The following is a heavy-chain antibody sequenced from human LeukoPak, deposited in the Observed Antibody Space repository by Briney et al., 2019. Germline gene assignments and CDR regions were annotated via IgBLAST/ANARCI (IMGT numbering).Heavy chain of an antibody. CDR3: VSSSSGRPYYYYGMDV. Sequence: ASVKVSCKASGYTFTSYGISWVRQAPGQGLEWMGRINPNSGGTNYAQKFQGRVTMTRDTSISTAYMELSRLRSDDTAVYYCVSSSSGRPYYYYGMDVWGQGTTVTVSS. V-gene: IGHV1-2*06. CDR2: INPNSGGT. D-gene: IGHD6-6*01. CDR1: GYTFTSYG. J-gene: IGHJ6*02.